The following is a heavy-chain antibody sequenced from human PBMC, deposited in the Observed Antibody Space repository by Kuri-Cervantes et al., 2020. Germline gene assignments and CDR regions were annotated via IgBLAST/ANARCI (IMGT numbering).Heavy chain of an antibody. CDR2: IGTAGDT. CDR1: GFTFSSYD. CDR3: ARDRESGYDYVWGSYRVYNWFDP. J-gene: IGHJ5*02. Sequence: GGSLRLSCAASGFTFSSYDMHWVRQATGKGLEWVSAIGTAGDTYYPGSVKGRFTISRDNAKNSLYLQMNSLRAEDTAVYYCARDRESGYDYVWGSYRVYNWFDPWGQGTLVTVSS. D-gene: IGHD3-16*02. V-gene: IGHV3-13*01.